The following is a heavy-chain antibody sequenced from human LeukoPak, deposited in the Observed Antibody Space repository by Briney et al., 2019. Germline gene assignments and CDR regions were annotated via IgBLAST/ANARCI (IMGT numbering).Heavy chain of an antibody. CDR1: GFTFSSYA. CDR2: ISGSGGST. CDR3: ARAAGEGGFDP. D-gene: IGHD3-10*01. V-gene: IGHV3-23*01. J-gene: IGHJ5*02. Sequence: PGGSLRLSCAASGFTFSSYAMSWVRQAPGKGLEWVSAISGSGGSTYYADSVKGRFTTSRDNAKNSLYLQMNSLRAEDTAVYYCARAAGEGGFDPWGQGTLVTVSS.